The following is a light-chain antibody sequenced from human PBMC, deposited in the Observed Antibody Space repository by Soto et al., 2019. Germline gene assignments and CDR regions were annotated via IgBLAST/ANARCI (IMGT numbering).Light chain of an antibody. J-gene: IGKJ1*01. Sequence: TQCPDTRSLSPGERATLSCRASQSVTNYIAWYQQRPGQAPRLLIYGASTRATGIPARFSGSGSGTEFTLTISSLQSEDFAVYYCQQYNNWPQTFGQGTKVDIK. CDR3: QQYNNWPQT. CDR2: GAS. CDR1: QSVTNY. V-gene: IGKV3-15*01.